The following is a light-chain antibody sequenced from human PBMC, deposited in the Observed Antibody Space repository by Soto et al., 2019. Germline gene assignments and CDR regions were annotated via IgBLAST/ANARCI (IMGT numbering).Light chain of an antibody. CDR2: ITS. CDR1: QGINNW. CDR3: QQANSFPFT. V-gene: IGKV1-12*01. J-gene: IGKJ3*01. Sequence: DIQMTQSPSSVSASEGDRVTITCRASQGINNWLAWYQQKPGKAPKLLIYITSRLQSGVPSRFSGSGSGADFTLTISSLQPEDSATYYCQQANSFPFTFGPGTKVAIK.